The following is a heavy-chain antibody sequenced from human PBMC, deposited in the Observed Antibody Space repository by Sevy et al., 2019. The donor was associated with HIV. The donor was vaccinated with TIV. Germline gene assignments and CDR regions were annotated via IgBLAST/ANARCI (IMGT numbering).Heavy chain of an antibody. CDR2: VSWNSRYI. CDR3: AKDINRGCDGVNCYSYYYYFYGLDV. J-gene: IGHJ6*02. D-gene: IGHD2-21*01. CDR1: GFPFNDHA. V-gene: IGHV3-9*01. Sequence: GGSLRLSCAASGFPFNDHAMHWVRQVPGKGLEWVSGVSWNSRYIGYADSVKGQFTLSRDNARHFLYLEMNSLRPEDTALYYCAKDINRGCDGVNCYSYYYYFYGLDVWGQGTTVTVSS.